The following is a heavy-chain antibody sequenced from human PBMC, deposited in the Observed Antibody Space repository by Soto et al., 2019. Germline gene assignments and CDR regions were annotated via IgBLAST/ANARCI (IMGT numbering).Heavy chain of an antibody. CDR2: INPNSGGT. Sequence: GASVKVSCKASGYTFTGYYMHWVRQAPGQGLEWMGWINPNSGGTNYAQKFQGRVTMTRDTSISTAYMELSRLRSDDTAVYYCARIPHSTTSYYDHSYGMDVWGQGTTVTVSS. CDR3: ARIPHSTTSYYDHSYGMDV. CDR1: GYTFTGYY. D-gene: IGHD6-13*01. J-gene: IGHJ6*02. V-gene: IGHV1-2*02.